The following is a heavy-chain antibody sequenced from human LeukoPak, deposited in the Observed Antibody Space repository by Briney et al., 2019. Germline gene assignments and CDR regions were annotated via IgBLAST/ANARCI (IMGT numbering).Heavy chain of an antibody. CDR3: AKSGYSSGWYEFNCFDP. Sequence: SVKVSCKASGGTFSSYAISWVRQAPGQGLEWMGGIIPIFGTANYAQKFQGRVTITADESTSTAYMELSSLRSEDTAVYYCAKSGYSSGWYEFNCFDPWGQGTLVTVSS. V-gene: IGHV1-69*13. D-gene: IGHD6-19*01. CDR1: GGTFSSYA. J-gene: IGHJ5*02. CDR2: IIPIFGTA.